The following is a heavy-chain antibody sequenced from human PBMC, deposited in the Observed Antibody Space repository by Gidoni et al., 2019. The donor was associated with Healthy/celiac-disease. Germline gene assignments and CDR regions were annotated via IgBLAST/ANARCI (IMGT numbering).Heavy chain of an antibody. Sequence: QVQLQESGPGPVKPSATLSPTCTVSGGSISRYYWSWIRQPPGKGLEWIGYIYYSGSTNYSPPLKSRVTISVDTSKNQFSLKLSSVTAADTAVYYCARSPRYSYADYWGQGTLVTVSS. J-gene: IGHJ4*02. D-gene: IGHD5-18*01. CDR1: GGSISRYY. CDR2: IYYSGST. V-gene: IGHV4-59*01. CDR3: ARSPRYSYADY.